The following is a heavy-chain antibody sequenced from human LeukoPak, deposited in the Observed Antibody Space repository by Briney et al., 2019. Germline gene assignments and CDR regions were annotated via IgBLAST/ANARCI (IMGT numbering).Heavy chain of an antibody. CDR2: IYYSGST. D-gene: IGHD3-3*01. CDR3: ARVALITIFGVADYFDY. V-gene: IGHV4-39*07. Sequence: SETLSLTCTVSGGSISSSSYYWGWIRQPPGKGLEWIGSIYYSGSTYYNPSLKSRVTISVDTSKNQFSLKLSSVTAADTAVYYCARVALITIFGVADYFDYWGQGTLVTVSS. J-gene: IGHJ4*02. CDR1: GGSISSSSYY.